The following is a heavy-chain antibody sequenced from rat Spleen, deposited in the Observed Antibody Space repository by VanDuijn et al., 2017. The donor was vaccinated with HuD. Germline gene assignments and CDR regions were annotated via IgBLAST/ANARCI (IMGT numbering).Heavy chain of an antibody. CDR1: GFSLTAYS. CDR2: VRYNGDT. J-gene: IGHJ3*01. CDR3: ARGRYTTDYYSPNWFAY. Sequence: QVRLTESGPGLVQPSQTLSLTCTVSGFSLTAYSVFWVRQPSGKGLEWMGRVRYNGDTSYNSALKSRLSISRDTSKSQVFLKRNSLQTEDTGTYCWARGRYTTDYYSPNWFAYWGQGTLVTVSS. D-gene: IGHD1-6*01. V-gene: IGHV2-8*01.